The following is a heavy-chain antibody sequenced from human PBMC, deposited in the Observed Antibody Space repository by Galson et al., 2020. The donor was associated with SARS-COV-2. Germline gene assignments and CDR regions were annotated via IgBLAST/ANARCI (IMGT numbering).Heavy chain of an antibody. CDR1: GFTFSSYW. Sequence: TGGSLRLSCAASGFTFSSYWMSWVRQAPGKGLEWVANIKQDGSEKYYVDSVKGRFTISRDNAKNSLYLQMNSLRAEDTAVYYCARDPPYYDSSGYYFRYFDYWGQGTLVTVSS. CDR2: IKQDGSEK. V-gene: IGHV3-7*01. CDR3: ARDPPYYDSSGYYFRYFDY. D-gene: IGHD3-22*01. J-gene: IGHJ4*02.